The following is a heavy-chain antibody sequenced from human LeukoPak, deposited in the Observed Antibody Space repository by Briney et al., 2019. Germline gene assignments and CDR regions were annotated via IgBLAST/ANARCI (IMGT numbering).Heavy chain of an antibody. CDR3: TMACMLRRGEGFFDC. D-gene: IGHD2-8*01. J-gene: IGHJ4*02. CDR1: GFTFSDAW. Sequence: GGSLRLSCAASGFTFSDAWMTWVRQSPGKGLEWIGRIRSKADGGTTDYAAPVKGRFSISRDDSKKTLYLQMNSLRTEDTALYYCTMACMLRRGEGFFDCWGQGTLVTVSS. V-gene: IGHV3-15*01. CDR2: IRSKADGGTT.